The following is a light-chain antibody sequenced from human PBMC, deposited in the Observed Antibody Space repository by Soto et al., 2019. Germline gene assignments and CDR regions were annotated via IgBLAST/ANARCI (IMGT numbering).Light chain of an antibody. CDR3: QQYGSSPLT. CDR1: QSVSSSY. CDR2: GAS. V-gene: IGKV3-20*01. Sequence: EIVLTQSPGTLSLSPGERATLSCRASQSVSSSYLAWYQQKPGQAPRLLIYGASSRATGIPDRFSGSGSGTDFTLTISRLEPEDFAVYYCQQYGSSPLTFGRETKVDIE. J-gene: IGKJ3*01.